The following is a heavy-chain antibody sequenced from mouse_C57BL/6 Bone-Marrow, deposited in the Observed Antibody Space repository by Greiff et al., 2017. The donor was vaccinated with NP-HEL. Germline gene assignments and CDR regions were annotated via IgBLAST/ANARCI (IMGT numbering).Heavy chain of an antibody. J-gene: IGHJ4*01. CDR2: IYPRSGNT. D-gene: IGHD4-1*01. CDR3: ARGTGTNYYYAMDY. Sequence: QVQLQQSGAELARPGASVKLSCKASGYTFTSYGISWVKQRTGQGLEWIGEIYPRSGNTYYNEKFKGKATLTAYKSSSTAYMELRSLTSEDSAVYFCARGTGTNYYYAMDYWGQGTSVTVSS. V-gene: IGHV1-81*01. CDR1: GYTFTSYG.